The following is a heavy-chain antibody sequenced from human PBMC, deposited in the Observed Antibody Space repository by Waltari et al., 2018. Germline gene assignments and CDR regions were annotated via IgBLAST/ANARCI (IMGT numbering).Heavy chain of an antibody. CDR3: ARLLGSSWYLNWFDP. V-gene: IGHV4-31*03. Sequence: QVQLHESGPGLVEPSQTLSLPCSVSGGSGGRVGYFWSWVRQPPGKGLEWIGHFYYTGLTYYNPSLKSRASISFDKSKNQFSLNLSSVTAADTAVYFCARLLGSSWYLNWFDPWGQGLLVTVSS. J-gene: IGHJ5*02. D-gene: IGHD6-13*01. CDR2: FYYTGLT. CDR1: GGSGGRVGYF.